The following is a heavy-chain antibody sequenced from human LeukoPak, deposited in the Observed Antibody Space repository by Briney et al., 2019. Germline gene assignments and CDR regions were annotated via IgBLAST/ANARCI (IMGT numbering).Heavy chain of an antibody. CDR3: ASLQLLSRGYYYGMDV. Sequence: GASVKVCCKASGYTFTGYYMRWVRQAPGQGLEWMGWINPNSGGTNYAQKFQGRVTMTRDTSISTAYMELSRLRSDDTAVYYCASLQLLSRGYYYGMDVWGQGTTVTVSS. J-gene: IGHJ6*02. D-gene: IGHD2-21*02. V-gene: IGHV1-2*02. CDR1: GYTFTGYY. CDR2: INPNSGGT.